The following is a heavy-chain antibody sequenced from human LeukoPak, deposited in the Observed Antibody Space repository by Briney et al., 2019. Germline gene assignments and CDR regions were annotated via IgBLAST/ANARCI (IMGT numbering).Heavy chain of an antibody. Sequence: PGGSLRLSCAASGFTFSSYGMHWVRQAPGKGLEWVGRIKSKTDGGTTDYAAPVKGRFTISRDDSKNTLYLQMSSLKAEDTAVYYCTTRGGSFSIFDYWGQGTLVTVSS. V-gene: IGHV3-15*01. CDR2: IKSKTDGGTT. CDR1: GFTFSSYG. CDR3: TTRGGSFSIFDY. D-gene: IGHD1-26*01. J-gene: IGHJ4*02.